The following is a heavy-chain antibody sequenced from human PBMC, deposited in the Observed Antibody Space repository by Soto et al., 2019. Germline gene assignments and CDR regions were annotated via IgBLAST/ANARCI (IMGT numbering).Heavy chain of an antibody. CDR1: GFTFSTYG. V-gene: IGHV3-30*18. Sequence: SGGGVVQPGRSLRLSCVASGFTFSTYGMYWVRQAPGKGLEWVAVLSYDGSDKYYADSVKGRFTISRDNSKNTLYLQMNSLRAEDTAVYYCAKDQSHAFDIWGQGTMVTVSS. CDR2: LSYDGSDK. J-gene: IGHJ3*02. CDR3: AKDQSHAFDI.